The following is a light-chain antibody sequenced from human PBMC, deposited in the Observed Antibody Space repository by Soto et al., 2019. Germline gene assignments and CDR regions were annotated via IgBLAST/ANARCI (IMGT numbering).Light chain of an antibody. CDR1: QSISSW. CDR2: AAS. Sequence: DIQMTQSPSTLSASVGDRVTITCRASQSISSWLAWYQQKPGKAPKLLVYAASSLEGGDPSRFSGSGSGTEVTVNISSLQPDDFATYYCQQYNSYPWTCGQGTKIEIK. J-gene: IGKJ1*01. V-gene: IGKV1-5*01. CDR3: QQYNSYPWT.